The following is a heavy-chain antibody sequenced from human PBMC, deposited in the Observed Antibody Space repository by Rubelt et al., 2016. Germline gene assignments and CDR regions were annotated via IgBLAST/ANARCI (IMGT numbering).Heavy chain of an antibody. J-gene: IGHJ4*02. D-gene: IGHD6-25*01. CDR3: ATKAARTLDN. Sequence: DSVKGRFTISRDNSKNTLYLQMNSLRAEDTAVYYCATKAARTLDNWGQGTLVTVSS. V-gene: IGHV3-23*01.